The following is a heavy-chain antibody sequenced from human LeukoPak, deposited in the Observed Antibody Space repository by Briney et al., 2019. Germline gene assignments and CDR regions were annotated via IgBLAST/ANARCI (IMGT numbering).Heavy chain of an antibody. V-gene: IGHV3-30*02. CDR2: IRYDGSNK. CDR1: GFTFSSYG. J-gene: IGHJ4*02. CDR3: AKDDPYGEPFDY. Sequence: GGPLRLSCAASGFTFSSYGMHWVRQAPGKGLEWVAFIRYDGSNKYYADSVKGRFTISRDNSKNTLYLQMNSLRAEDTAVYYCAKDDPYGEPFDYWGQGTLVTVSS. D-gene: IGHD4-17*01.